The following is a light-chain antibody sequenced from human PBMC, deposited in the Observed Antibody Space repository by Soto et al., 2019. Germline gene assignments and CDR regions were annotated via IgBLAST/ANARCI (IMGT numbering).Light chain of an antibody. CDR2: SAS. J-gene: IGKJ5*01. CDR3: QQSLTMPIT. CDR1: QSINNY. Sequence: DIQMTQSPASLSVSVGDRVASTCRASQSINNYLNWYLQRPGQAPKLLIRSASTLQRGVPSRFSGSGSRTEFTLTIADLQPDDFGTYYCQQSLTMPITFGHGTRLEIK. V-gene: IGKV1-39*01.